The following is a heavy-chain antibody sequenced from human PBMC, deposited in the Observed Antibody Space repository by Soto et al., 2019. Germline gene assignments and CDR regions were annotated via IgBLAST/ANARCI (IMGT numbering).Heavy chain of an antibody. CDR3: TLTVTAEYDH. CDR2: INTDNGDT. V-gene: IGHV1-3*04. J-gene: IGHJ4*02. D-gene: IGHD2-21*02. Sequence: QVQLVQSGAEVKQPGASVKVSCKASGYTFNTYAIHWVRQAPGQSPEWMGWINTDNGDTNYSQRFQGRVTFTRDTSASTAYIDLSSLRSDDTALYYCTLTVTAEYDHWGQGTRVTVSS. CDR1: GYTFNTYA.